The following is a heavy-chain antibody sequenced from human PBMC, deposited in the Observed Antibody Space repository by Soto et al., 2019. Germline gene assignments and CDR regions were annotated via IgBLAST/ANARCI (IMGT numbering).Heavy chain of an antibody. D-gene: IGHD1-1*01. Sequence: GGSLRLSCAASGFTLSSHAMHWVRQAPGKGLEWVAVLSYDGINKYYADSVKGRFTISRDISKNTLFVEMNSLRGDDTSVYYCARGREYTAGTTKYYRMDVWGQGTTVTVSS. CDR2: LSYDGINK. J-gene: IGHJ6*02. CDR3: ARGREYTAGTTKYYRMDV. V-gene: IGHV3-30-3*01. CDR1: GFTLSSHA.